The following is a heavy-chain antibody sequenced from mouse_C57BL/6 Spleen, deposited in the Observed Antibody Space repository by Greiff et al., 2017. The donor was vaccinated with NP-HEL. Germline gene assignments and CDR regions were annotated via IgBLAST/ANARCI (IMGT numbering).Heavy chain of an antibody. D-gene: IGHD2-4*01. CDR3: ARDNYDYPAWFAY. CDR1: GYSITSGYD. J-gene: IGHJ3*01. CDR2: ISYSGST. V-gene: IGHV3-1*01. Sequence: VQLQQSGPGMVKPSQSLSLTCTVTGYSITSGYDWHWIRHFPGNKLEWMGYISYSGSTNYNPSLKSRISITHDTSKNHFFLKLNSVTTEDTATYYCARDNYDYPAWFAYWGQGTLVTVSA.